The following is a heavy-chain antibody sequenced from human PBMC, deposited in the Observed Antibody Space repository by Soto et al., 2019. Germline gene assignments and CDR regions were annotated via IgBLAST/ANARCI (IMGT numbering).Heavy chain of an antibody. CDR1: GFTVSSNY. CDR2: LYSDGTT. D-gene: IGHD3-3*01. J-gene: IGHJ4*02. CDR3: ARYDPFGLGNFDH. Sequence: PGGSLRLSCAASGFTVSSNYMSWVRQAPGRGLEWVSVLYSDGTTYYADSVKGRFTISRDNSKNTLFLQMNSLRAEDTAVYYCARYDPFGLGNFDHWGRGTLVTVSS. V-gene: IGHV3-66*01.